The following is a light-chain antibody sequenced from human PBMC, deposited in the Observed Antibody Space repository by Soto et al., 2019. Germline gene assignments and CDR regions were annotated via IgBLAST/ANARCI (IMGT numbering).Light chain of an antibody. J-gene: IGKJ5*01. V-gene: IGKV3-20*01. Sequence: EIVLTQSPATVSLSPGERATLSCRASQSVGLYLAWYQQKPGQAPRLLIYGASTRATGIPARFSGSGSGTDFTLTISSLEPEDFAVYYCQQYGNSPITFGQGTRLEIK. CDR3: QQYGNSPIT. CDR1: QSVGLY. CDR2: GAS.